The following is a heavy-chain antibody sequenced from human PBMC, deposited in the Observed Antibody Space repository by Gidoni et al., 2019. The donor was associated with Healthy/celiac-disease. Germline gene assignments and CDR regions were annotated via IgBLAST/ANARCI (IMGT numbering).Heavy chain of an antibody. Sequence: VQLVESGGGLVKPGGSLRLSCAASGFTFSSYSMNWVRQAPGKGLEWVSSISSSSSYIYYADSVKGRFTISRDNAKNSLYLQMNSLRAEDTAVYYCARVGYSYYYDSSSFDYWGQGTLVTVSS. D-gene: IGHD3-22*01. CDR2: ISSSSSYI. CDR3: ARVGYSYYYDSSSFDY. V-gene: IGHV3-21*01. J-gene: IGHJ4*02. CDR1: GFTFSSYS.